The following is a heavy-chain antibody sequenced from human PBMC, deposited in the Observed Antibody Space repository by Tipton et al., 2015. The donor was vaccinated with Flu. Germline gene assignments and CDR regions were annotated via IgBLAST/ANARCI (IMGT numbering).Heavy chain of an antibody. CDR3: ARHSGNYYFDY. CDR2: IYYSGST. J-gene: IGHJ4*02. D-gene: IGHD1-7*01. Sequence: LRLSCTVSGGSINNYYWSWIRQPPGKGLEWIGYIYYSGSTNYNPSLTSRVTISVDTSKNQFSLRLNSVTAADTAMYYCARHSGNYYFDYWGQGTLVTVSS. CDR1: GGSINNYY. V-gene: IGHV4-59*08.